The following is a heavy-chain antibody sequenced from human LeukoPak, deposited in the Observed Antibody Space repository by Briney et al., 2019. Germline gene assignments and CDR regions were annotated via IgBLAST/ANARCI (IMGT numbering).Heavy chain of an antibody. J-gene: IGHJ6*03. Sequence: PSETLSLTCAVYGGSFSGYYWTWIRQTPEKGLEWIGEMNPSGSTNYNPSLKSRVTISVDTSKNQFSLELSSVTAADTAVYYCARGRQDVTMIVVVMTAVSYYLDVWGKGATVTVS. CDR1: GGSFSGYY. CDR3: ARGRQDVTMIVVVMTAVSYYLDV. CDR2: MNPSGST. V-gene: IGHV4-34*01. D-gene: IGHD3-22*01.